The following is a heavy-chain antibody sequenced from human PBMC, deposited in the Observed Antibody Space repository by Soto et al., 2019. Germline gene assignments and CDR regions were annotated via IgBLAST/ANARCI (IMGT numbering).Heavy chain of an antibody. Sequence: GESLKISCKGSGYSFTNYWIGWVRQMPGKGLEWMGIIYPGDSETRYSPSFQGQVTISADKSISTAYLQWSSLKASDTAMYYCARRVDTAMAHIDYWGQGTLVTVSS. D-gene: IGHD5-18*01. CDR3: ARRVDTAMAHIDY. CDR2: IYPGDSET. V-gene: IGHV5-51*01. CDR1: GYSFTNYW. J-gene: IGHJ4*02.